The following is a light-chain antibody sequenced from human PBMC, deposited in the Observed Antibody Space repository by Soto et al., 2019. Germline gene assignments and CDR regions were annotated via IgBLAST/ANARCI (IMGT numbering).Light chain of an antibody. J-gene: IGKJ5*01. CDR3: RQYGSSPPIT. CDR2: GAS. CDR1: HSVTSDY. Sequence: EIVLTQSPGSLSLSTGERATLSCRASHSVTSDYLAWYQQKPGQAPRLLIYGASSRATGIPDRFSGSGSGTDFTLTISSLEPEDFAVYYCRQYGSSPPITFGQGTRLEIK. V-gene: IGKV3-20*01.